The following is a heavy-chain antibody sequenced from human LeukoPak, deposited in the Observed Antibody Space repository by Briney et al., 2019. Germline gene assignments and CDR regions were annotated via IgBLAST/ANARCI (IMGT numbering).Heavy chain of an antibody. CDR2: ISDDGSNK. D-gene: IGHD2-2*01. J-gene: IGHJ6*02. CDR1: GFTFSTYG. V-gene: IGHV3-30*18. CDR3: AKDPCSSTSCYAYNFYYYGMDV. Sequence: GGSLRLSCAASGFTFSTYGMHWVRQAPGKGLEWVAVISDDGSNKYYADSVKGRFTISRDNSKNTLYLQMNSLRAEDTALYYCAKDPCSSTSCYAYNFYYYGMDVWGQGTTVTVSS.